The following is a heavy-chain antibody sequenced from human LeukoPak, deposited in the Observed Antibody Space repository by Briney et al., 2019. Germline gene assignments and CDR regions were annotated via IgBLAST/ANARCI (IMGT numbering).Heavy chain of an antibody. D-gene: IGHD4-23*01. V-gene: IGHV4-59*01. CDR2: IYYSGST. J-gene: IGHJ6*02. Sequence: SETLSLTCTVSGGSISSYYWSWIRQPPGKGLEWIGYIYYSGSTNYNPSLKSRVTISVDTSKNQFSLKLSSVTAADTAVYYCASTWDYGGNSGYYYGMDVWGQGTTVTVSS. CDR3: ASTWDYGGNSGYYYGMDV. CDR1: GGSISSYY.